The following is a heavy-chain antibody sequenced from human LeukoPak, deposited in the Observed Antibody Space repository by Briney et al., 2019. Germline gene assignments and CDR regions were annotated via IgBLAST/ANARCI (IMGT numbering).Heavy chain of an antibody. CDR1: GFTFSSYS. D-gene: IGHD6-19*01. J-gene: IGHJ1*01. Sequence: PGGSLRLSCAASGFTFSSYSMNWVRQAPGKGLEWVSSISSSSSYIYYADSVKGRFTISRDNAKNSLYLQMNSLRAEDTAVYYCARDRAKQWLAPRAEYFQHWGQGTLVTVSS. CDR2: ISSSSSYI. CDR3: ARDRAKQWLAPRAEYFQH. V-gene: IGHV3-21*01.